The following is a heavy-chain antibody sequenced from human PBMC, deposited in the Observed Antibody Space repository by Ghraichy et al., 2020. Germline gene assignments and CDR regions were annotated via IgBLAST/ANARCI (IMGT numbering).Heavy chain of an antibody. D-gene: IGHD6-13*01. J-gene: IGHJ4*02. CDR1: GYTFSNYY. Sequence: ASVKVSCKASGYTFSNYYIHCIREAPGQGLEWMGLINPSSGSTIYAQRFQGRVILTRDTSTSTMYMQLSSLRSEDTALYFCARGLFSFENIRLAAAGTIDYWGQGTLVTVSS. CDR3: ARGLFSFENIRLAAAGTIDY. V-gene: IGHV1-46*01. CDR2: INPSSGST.